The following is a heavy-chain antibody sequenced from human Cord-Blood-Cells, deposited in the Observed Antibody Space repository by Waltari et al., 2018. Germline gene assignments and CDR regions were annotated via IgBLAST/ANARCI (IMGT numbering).Heavy chain of an antibody. J-gene: IGHJ6*03. CDR3: ARAVVPAANYYMDV. CDR2: IIPILGIA. D-gene: IGHD2-2*01. V-gene: IGHV1-69*09. Sequence: QVQLVQSGAEVKKPGSSVKVSCKASGGTFSSYAISWVRQAPGQGLEWMGRIIPILGIANDAQKFQGRVTITADKSTSTAYMELSSLRSEDTAVYYCARAVVPAANYYMDVWGKGTTVTVSS. CDR1: GGTFSSYA.